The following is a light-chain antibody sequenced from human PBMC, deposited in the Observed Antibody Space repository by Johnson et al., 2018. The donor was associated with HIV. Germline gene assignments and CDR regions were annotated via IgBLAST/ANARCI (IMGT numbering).Light chain of an antibody. CDR3: GTWEGSLSAGGV. CDR1: SSNIGNNY. V-gene: IGLV1-51*02. CDR2: ENN. J-gene: IGLJ1*01. Sequence: QSVLTQPPSVSAAPGQKVTISCSGSSSNIGNNYVSWYQQLPGTAPKLLIYENNKRPSGIPDRFSGSKSGTSATLGITGLQTGDEADYYYGTWEGSLSAGGVFGTGTKVTVL.